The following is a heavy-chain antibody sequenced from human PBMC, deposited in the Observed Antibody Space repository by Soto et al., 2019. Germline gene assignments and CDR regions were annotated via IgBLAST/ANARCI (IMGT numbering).Heavy chain of an antibody. V-gene: IGHV3-23*01. CDR1: GLTFNNYG. J-gene: IGHJ4*02. CDR2: ISGSGGST. CDR3: AISNYYHSSGYTYPYFDF. Sequence: GGSLRLSCAASGLTFNNYGMTWVRQAPGKGQDWVSTISGSGGSTYYADSVKGRFTISRDNSKNTVYLQMYSLRVEDTVVYYCAISNYYHSSGYTYPYFDFWGRGSLVTVSS. D-gene: IGHD3-22*01.